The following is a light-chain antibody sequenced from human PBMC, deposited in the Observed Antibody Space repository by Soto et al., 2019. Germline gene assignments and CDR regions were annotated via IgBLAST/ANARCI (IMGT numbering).Light chain of an antibody. Sequence: EIVLTQSPGTLSLSPGERATLSCRASQSVSSSYLAWYQQKPGPAPRLLIYGASSRATGIPDRFSGSGSGTDFILTISRLEPEDFAVYYCQQYGSSPPYTFGQGTKLEIK. V-gene: IGKV3-20*01. CDR3: QQYGSSPPYT. CDR1: QSVSSSY. J-gene: IGKJ2*01. CDR2: GAS.